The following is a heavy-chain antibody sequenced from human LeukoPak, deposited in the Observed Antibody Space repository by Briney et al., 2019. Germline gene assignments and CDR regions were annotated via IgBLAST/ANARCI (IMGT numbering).Heavy chain of an antibody. Sequence: SETLSLTCTVSGGSISSSSYYWGWIRQPPGKGLEWIGSIYYSGSTYYNPSLKSRVTISVDTTKNQFSLKLSSVTAADTAVYYCASGPDGDGTWFDPWGQGTLVTVSS. CDR3: ASGPDGDGTWFDP. CDR2: IYYSGST. J-gene: IGHJ5*02. CDR1: GGSISSSSYY. D-gene: IGHD4-17*01. V-gene: IGHV4-39*07.